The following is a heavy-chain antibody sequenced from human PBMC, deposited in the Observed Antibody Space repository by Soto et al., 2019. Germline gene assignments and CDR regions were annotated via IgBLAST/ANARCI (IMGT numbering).Heavy chain of an antibody. D-gene: IGHD3-22*01. J-gene: IGHJ4*02. CDR1: GGTFSSYA. V-gene: IGHV1-69*13. Sequence: GASVKVSCKASGGTFSSYAISWVRQAPGQGLEWMGGIIPIFGTANYAQKFQGRVTITADESTSTAYMELSSLRSEDTAVYYCARRGYYDSSGSMADYWGQGTLVTVSS. CDR3: ARRGYYDSSGSMADY. CDR2: IIPIFGTA.